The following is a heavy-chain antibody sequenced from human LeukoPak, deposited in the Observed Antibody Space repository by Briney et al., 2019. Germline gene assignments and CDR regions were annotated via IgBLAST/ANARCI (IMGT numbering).Heavy chain of an antibody. V-gene: IGHV1-69*04. CDR2: IIPILGIA. D-gene: IGHD4-17*01. J-gene: IGHJ6*03. CDR1: GGTFGSYT. CDR3: AREDGDYYYMDV. Sequence: SVKVSCKASGGTFGSYTISWVRQAPGQGLEWMGRIIPILGIANYAQKFQGRVTITADKSTSTAYMELSSLRSEDTAVYYCAREDGDYYYMDVWGKGTTVTVSS.